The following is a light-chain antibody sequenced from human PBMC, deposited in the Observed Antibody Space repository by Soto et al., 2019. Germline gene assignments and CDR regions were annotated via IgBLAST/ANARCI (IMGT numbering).Light chain of an antibody. CDR2: WAS. CDR1: QSVLCSSKNKNY. CDR3: QQYYSTPLT. J-gene: IGKJ4*01. Sequence: DILMTQSPDSLAVSLGERATINCKSSQSVLCSSKNKNYLAWYQQKPGLPPKLLIYWASTRESGVPDRFSGSGSGTDFTLTISSLQAEDVAVYYCQQYYSTPLTFGGGTKVDI. V-gene: IGKV4-1*01.